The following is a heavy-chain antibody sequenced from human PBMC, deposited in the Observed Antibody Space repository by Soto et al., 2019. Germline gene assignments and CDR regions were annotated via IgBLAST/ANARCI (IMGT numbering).Heavy chain of an antibody. CDR2: ISGSGGCT. CDR1: GFTFSSYA. D-gene: IGHD6-19*01. Sequence: PGGSLRLSCAASGFTFSSYAMSWVRQAPGKGLEWVSAISGSGGCTYYADSVKGRFTISRDNSKNTLYLQMNSLGAEDTAVYYCAKGFAVAGNYMDVWGKGTTVTVSS. CDR3: AKGFAVAGNYMDV. V-gene: IGHV3-23*01. J-gene: IGHJ6*03.